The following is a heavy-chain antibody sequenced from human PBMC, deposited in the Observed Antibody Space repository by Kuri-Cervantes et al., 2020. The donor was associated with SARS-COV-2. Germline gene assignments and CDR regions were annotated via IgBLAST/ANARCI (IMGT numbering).Heavy chain of an antibody. Sequence: SETLSLTCTVSGGSVSNYYWSWIRQPPGKGLEWIGYVSYTGNTYYNPSLKSRVTISVDTSKNQFSLKLSSVTAADTAVYYCARVGGNCSGGSCYFSGSDYWGQGTLVTVSS. CDR3: ARVGGNCSGGSCYFSGSDY. CDR2: VSYTGNT. V-gene: IGHV4-59*02. D-gene: IGHD2-15*01. CDR1: GGSVSNYY. J-gene: IGHJ4*02.